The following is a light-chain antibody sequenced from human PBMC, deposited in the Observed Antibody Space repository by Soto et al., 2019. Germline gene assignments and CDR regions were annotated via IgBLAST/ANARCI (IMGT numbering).Light chain of an antibody. CDR1: QSISSW. CDR2: DTS. Sequence: DIQMTQSPSTLSASVGDRVTITCRARQSISSWLAWYQKKPGKAPKLLIYDTSTLETGVPSRFSGGGSGTAFTLTISSLQPDDFATYFCQQYESFSWTFGQGTKVEIQ. J-gene: IGKJ1*01. V-gene: IGKV1-5*01. CDR3: QQYESFSWT.